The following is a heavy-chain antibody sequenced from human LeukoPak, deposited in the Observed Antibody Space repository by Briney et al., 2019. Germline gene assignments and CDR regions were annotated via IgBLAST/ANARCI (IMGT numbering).Heavy chain of an antibody. J-gene: IGHJ4*02. Sequence: GGYLRLSCVASGFSFTSAWMVWVRQAPGKGLEWVGRINDNIDGATTDLAAIVNGRFTISRDDSRTTVYLHMSSLKTEDTAVYYCTTDFSHFDLSSGYYSYWGLGTLVTVS. V-gene: IGHV3-15*01. CDR3: TTDFSHFDLSSGYYSY. CDR1: GFSFTSAW. CDR2: INDNIDGATT. D-gene: IGHD3-3*01.